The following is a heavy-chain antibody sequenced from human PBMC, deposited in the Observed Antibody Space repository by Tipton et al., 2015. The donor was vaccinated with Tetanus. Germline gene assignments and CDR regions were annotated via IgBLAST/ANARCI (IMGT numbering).Heavy chain of an antibody. CDR1: GGSVRSGDYQ. J-gene: IGHJ6*02. CDR3: ARVKGTYNHYGLDV. CDR2: ISYSGST. D-gene: IGHD3-10*01. V-gene: IGHV4-61*08. Sequence: TLSLTCTVSGGSVRSGDYQWNWIRQPPGKGLEWLAYISYSGSTNSNYALKSRITISRDTSKNQISLKLTSVTAADTAVYYCARVKGTYNHYGLDVWGQGTTVTVAS.